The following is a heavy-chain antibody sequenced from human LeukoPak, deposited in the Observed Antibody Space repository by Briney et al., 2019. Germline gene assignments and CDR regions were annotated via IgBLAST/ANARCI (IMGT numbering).Heavy chain of an antibody. CDR1: GFTFSSFA. D-gene: IGHD4-17*01. CDR2: IIANGGSA. Sequence: PGGSLRLSCSASGFTFSSFALSWVRQAPGKGLEWVSGIIANGGSAYYPDSVKGRFTISRDNSKNTLYLQMNSLRAEDTAVYYCARDRGDYGDSFDAFDIWGQGTMVTVSS. CDR3: ARDRGDYGDSFDAFDI. J-gene: IGHJ3*02. V-gene: IGHV3-23*01.